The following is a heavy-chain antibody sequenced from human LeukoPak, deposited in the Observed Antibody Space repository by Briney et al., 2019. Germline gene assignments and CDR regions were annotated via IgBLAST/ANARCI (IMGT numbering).Heavy chain of an antibody. CDR1: GYILSSYN. D-gene: IGHD6-19*01. J-gene: IGHJ6*03. Sequence: ASVKVSCKASGYILSSYNMHWVRQAPGQGLEWLGIINPSGGDTKCAQKFQGRVTLTRDKSTSTVYMELSSLTSDDTAVYYCARDPMGDSSGWYYYYYYMDVWGKGTTVTVSS. V-gene: IGHV1-46*01. CDR3: ARDPMGDSSGWYYYYYYMDV. CDR2: INPSGGDT.